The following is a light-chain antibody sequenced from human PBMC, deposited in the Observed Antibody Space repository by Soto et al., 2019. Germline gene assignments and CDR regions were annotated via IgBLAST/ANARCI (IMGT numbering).Light chain of an antibody. V-gene: IGKV3-20*01. Sequence: EIVLTQSPGTLSLSPGERATLSCRASERLSSVYLAWYQQRPGQPPRLLIYGASSRATGIPDRFSGSGSGTDFTLTISRLEPEDFAVYYCQQYGSSGTFGQGTKVDIK. CDR1: ERLSSVY. J-gene: IGKJ1*01. CDR3: QQYGSSGT. CDR2: GAS.